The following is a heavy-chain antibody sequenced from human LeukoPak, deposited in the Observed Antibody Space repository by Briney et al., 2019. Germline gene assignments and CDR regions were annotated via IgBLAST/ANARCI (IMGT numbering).Heavy chain of an antibody. CDR3: ARHEHPSNWFDP. CDR2: IYYSGST. V-gene: IGHV4-59*08. Sequence: SSETLSLTCAVYGGSFSGYYWSWIRQPPGKGLEWIGYIYYSGSTNYNPSLKSRVTISVDTSKNQFSLKLSSVTAADTAVYYCARHEHPSNWFDPWGQGTLVTVSS. J-gene: IGHJ5*02. CDR1: GGSFSGYY.